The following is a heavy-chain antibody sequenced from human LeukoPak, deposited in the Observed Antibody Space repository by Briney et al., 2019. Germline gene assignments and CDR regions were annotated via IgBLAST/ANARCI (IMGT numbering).Heavy chain of an antibody. CDR1: GFTFSSYW. V-gene: IGHV3-7*01. J-gene: IGHJ4*02. CDR2: IKQDGSEK. CDR3: ARALITIFGVVIFDY. D-gene: IGHD3-3*01. Sequence: GGSLRLSCAASGFTFSSYWMSWVRQAPGKGLEWVANIKQDGSEKYYVDSVKGRFTISRDNAKNSLNLQMNSLRAEDTAVYYCARALITIFGVVIFDYWGQGTLVTVSS.